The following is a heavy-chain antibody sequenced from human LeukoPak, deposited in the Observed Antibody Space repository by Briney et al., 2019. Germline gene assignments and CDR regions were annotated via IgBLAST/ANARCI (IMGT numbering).Heavy chain of an antibody. D-gene: IGHD2-2*01. V-gene: IGHV1-69*05. Sequence: SVKVSCKASGGTFSSYAISWLRQAPGQGLEWMGGIIPIFGTANYAQKFQGRVTITTDESTSTAYMELSSLRSEDTAVYYCARGSVPAAMWPNWFDPWGQGTLVTVSS. CDR2: IIPIFGTA. CDR3: ARGSVPAAMWPNWFDP. J-gene: IGHJ5*02. CDR1: GGTFSSYA.